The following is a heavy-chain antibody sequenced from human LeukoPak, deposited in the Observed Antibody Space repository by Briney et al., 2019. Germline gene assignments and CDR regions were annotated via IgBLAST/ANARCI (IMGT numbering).Heavy chain of an antibody. CDR2: ISSSGSTI. CDR1: GSTFSDYY. J-gene: IGHJ4*02. V-gene: IGHV3-11*01. Sequence: PGGSLRLSCAASGSTFSDYYMSWIRQAPGKGLEWVSDISSSGSTIYYADSVKGRFTIYRDNAKNSLYLQMNSLGAEDTAVYYCARDGHSSGSPQDDYWGQGTLVTVSS. CDR3: ARDGHSSGSPQDDY. D-gene: IGHD3-22*01.